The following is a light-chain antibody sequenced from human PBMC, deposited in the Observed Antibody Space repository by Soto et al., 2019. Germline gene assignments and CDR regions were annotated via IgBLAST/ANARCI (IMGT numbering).Light chain of an antibody. Sequence: QSALTKPASVSGSPGQSITISCTGTSSDVGGYNYVSWYQQHPGKAPKLMIYDVSNRPSGVSNRFSGSKSGNTASLTISGLQAEDEADYYCSSCTSSSTPYVFGTGTKVTVL. CDR2: DVS. V-gene: IGLV2-14*01. CDR1: SSDVGGYNY. J-gene: IGLJ1*01. CDR3: SSCTSSSTPYV.